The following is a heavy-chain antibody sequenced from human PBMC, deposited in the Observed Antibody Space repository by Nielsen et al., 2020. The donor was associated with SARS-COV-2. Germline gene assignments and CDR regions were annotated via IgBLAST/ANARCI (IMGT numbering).Heavy chain of an antibody. CDR2: INAGNGNT. D-gene: IGHD6-19*01. CDR1: GYTFTSYA. CDR3: ARLRIAVAPIDY. Sequence: ASVKVSCKASGYTFTSYAMHWVRQAPGQRLEWMGWINAGNGNTKYSQKFQGRVTITRDTSASTAYMELSSLRSEDTAVYYCARLRIAVAPIDYWGQGTLVTVSS. J-gene: IGHJ4*02. V-gene: IGHV1-3*01.